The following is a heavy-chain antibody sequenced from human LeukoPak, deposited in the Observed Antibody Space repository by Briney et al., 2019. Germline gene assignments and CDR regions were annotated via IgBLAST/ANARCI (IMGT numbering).Heavy chain of an antibody. J-gene: IGHJ3*02. CDR1: GFTFSDYY. V-gene: IGHV3-11*04. Sequence: GGSLRLSCAASGFTFSDYYMSWIRQAPGKGLEWVSYISSSGSTIYYADSVKGRLTISRDNAKNSVYLQMNSLRAEDTAVYYCARGEDGYNFGGDAFDIWGQGTMVTVSS. CDR3: ARGEDGYNFGGDAFDI. CDR2: ISSSGSTI. D-gene: IGHD5-24*01.